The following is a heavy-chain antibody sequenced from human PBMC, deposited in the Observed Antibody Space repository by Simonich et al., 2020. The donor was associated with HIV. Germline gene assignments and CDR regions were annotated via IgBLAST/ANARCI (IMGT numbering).Heavy chain of an antibody. CDR1: GYNFPNYW. Sequence: EVQLVQSGAAVKKPGESLKIFCQGSGYNFPNYWVGWVRQMPGKGLEWVGNIDPGDPDTTYSPSFQGQVTISADKSISTAYLQWSSLKASDTAMYYCVRRMAGTDAFDIWGQGTMVTVSS. V-gene: IGHV5-51*03. D-gene: IGHD6-19*01. J-gene: IGHJ3*02. CDR3: VRRMAGTDAFDI. CDR2: IDPGDPDT.